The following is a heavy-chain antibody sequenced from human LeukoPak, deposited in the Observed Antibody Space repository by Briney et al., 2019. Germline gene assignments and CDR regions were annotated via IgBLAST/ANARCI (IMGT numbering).Heavy chain of an antibody. D-gene: IGHD1-1*01. CDR3: ARDISRWNELDS. CDR1: GGSISSYY. CDR2: IYASGST. V-gene: IGHV4-4*07. Sequence: RASETLSLTCTVSGGSISSYYWTWIRQPAGKGLEWIGRIYASGSTNYNPSLKSRVTISVDTSKNHFSLKLTSVTAADTAVYYCARDISRWNELDSWGQGTLVTVSS. J-gene: IGHJ4*02.